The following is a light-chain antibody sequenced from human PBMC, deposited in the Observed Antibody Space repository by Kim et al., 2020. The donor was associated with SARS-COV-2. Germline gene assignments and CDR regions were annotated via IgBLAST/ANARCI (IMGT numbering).Light chain of an antibody. J-gene: IGLJ3*02. Sequence: PGGTVTLTCCSSTEAVASGHYPYWIQVKPGQAPKTLISDTSNKHSWTPARFSGSLLGGKAALTLSGVQPEDEAEYYCLLSYSGARVFGGGTKLTVL. CDR2: DTS. V-gene: IGLV7-46*01. CDR1: TEAVASGHY. CDR3: LLSYSGARV.